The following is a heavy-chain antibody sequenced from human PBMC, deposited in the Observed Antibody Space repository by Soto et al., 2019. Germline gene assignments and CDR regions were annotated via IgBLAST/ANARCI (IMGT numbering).Heavy chain of an antibody. Sequence: EVQLVESGGGLVQPGGSLKISCSASGFTFSTSWMSWVRQAPRKGLEWVANIKQDGSEEYYVDSVKGRFTVSRDNAKNSLYLQMNSLRVEDTAVYFCARGPRHSDAYWGLGTLVTVSS. D-gene: IGHD5-18*01. CDR2: IKQDGSEE. V-gene: IGHV3-7*05. CDR3: ARGPRHSDAY. CDR1: GFTFSTSW. J-gene: IGHJ4*02.